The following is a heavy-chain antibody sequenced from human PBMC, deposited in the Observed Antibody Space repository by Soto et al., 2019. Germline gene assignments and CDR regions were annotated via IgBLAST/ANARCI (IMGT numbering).Heavy chain of an antibody. V-gene: IGHV4-31*03. D-gene: IGHD5-18*01. CDR3: ARGFVETAMAFDY. CDR1: GASINSGGYF. J-gene: IGHJ4*02. Sequence: QVQLQESGPGLVKPSQTLSLACSVSGASINSGGYFWSWIRQLPGKGLEWIGYIHYSGTTYYNPSLKSRVVMSMDTSKNDFPLKLNSVTAADTAVFYCARGFVETAMAFDYWGQGALVTVSS. CDR2: IHYSGTT.